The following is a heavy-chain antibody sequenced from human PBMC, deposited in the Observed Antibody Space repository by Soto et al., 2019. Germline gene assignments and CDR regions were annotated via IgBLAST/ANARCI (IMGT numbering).Heavy chain of an antibody. J-gene: IGHJ4*02. V-gene: IGHV3-33*01. CDR2: ISYDGSKE. CDR3: ARDQNGVPSAGNDH. CDR1: GFSFRSHA. D-gene: IGHD3-3*01. Sequence: GGSLRLSCAASGFSFRSHAIHWVRQAPGKGLEWVTVISYDGSKEFYADSVKGRFTISRDNSKNTVFLQMNSLRAEDTAVYYCARDQNGVPSAGNDHWGQGTLVTVSS.